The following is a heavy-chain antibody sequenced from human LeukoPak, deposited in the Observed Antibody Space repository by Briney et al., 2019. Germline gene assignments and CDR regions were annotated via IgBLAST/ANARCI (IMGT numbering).Heavy chain of an antibody. V-gene: IGHV3-23*01. CDR1: GFTFSSYG. CDR3: ARGYQLPWYNWFDP. CDR2: ISGSGGST. J-gene: IGHJ5*02. Sequence: GGSLRLSCAASGFTFSSYGMSWVRQAPGKGLEWVSAISGSGGSTYYADSVKGRFTISRDNAKNSLYLQMNSLRAEDTAVYYCARGYQLPWYNWFDPWGQGTLVTVSS. D-gene: IGHD2-2*01.